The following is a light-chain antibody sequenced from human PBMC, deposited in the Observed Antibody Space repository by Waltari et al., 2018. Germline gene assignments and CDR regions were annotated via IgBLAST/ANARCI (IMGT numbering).Light chain of an antibody. V-gene: IGKV1-13*02. CDR2: YAS. J-gene: IGKJ4*02. Sequence: ALQMTQSPSSLFASVGDTVTTTCRASPGISTYLTWNKQKPGKAPKPRIYYASNVESGVTSRFSGSGPGTDLTLTISSLQPEDFATYYCQQHNSDPLTFDGGTKVEIK. CDR3: QQHNSDPLT. CDR1: PGISTY.